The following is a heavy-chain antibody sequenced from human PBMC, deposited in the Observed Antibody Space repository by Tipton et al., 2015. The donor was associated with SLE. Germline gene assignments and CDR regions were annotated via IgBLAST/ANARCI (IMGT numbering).Heavy chain of an antibody. CDR2: IYYSGST. CDR3: ARAWVGTPAPFDY. CDR1: GGSFSGYY. V-gene: IGHV4-34*01. J-gene: IGHJ4*02. D-gene: IGHD1-1*01. Sequence: TLSLTCAVYGGSFSGYYWSWIRQPPGKGLEWIGYIYYSGSTYYNPSLKSRVTISVDTSKNQFSLRLTSVTAADTAVYYCARAWVGTPAPFDYWGQGTRVTVAS.